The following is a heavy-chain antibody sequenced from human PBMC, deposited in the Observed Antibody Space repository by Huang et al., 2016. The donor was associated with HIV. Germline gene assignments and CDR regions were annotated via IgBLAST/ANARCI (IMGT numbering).Heavy chain of an antibody. D-gene: IGHD1-1*01. Sequence: QVQLQQWGAGLLKPSETLSLTCAVYGGSFSGYYWSWRRQSPGKGLEWLGEINHSGSTNYNPSRKSRLTLSVDTSKNQFSLKLSSVTAADTAVYYCARERMMSWLDDHDAFDIWGQGTMVTVSS. J-gene: IGHJ3*02. CDR2: INHSGST. V-gene: IGHV4-34*01. CDR3: ARERMMSWLDDHDAFDI. CDR1: GGSFSGYY.